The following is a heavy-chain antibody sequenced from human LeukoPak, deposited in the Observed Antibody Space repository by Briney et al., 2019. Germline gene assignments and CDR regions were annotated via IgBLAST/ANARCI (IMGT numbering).Heavy chain of an antibody. CDR2: IYYSGST. CDR1: GGSISSYY. CDR3: ARDLGYSGYDLGWFDP. J-gene: IGHJ5*02. V-gene: IGHV4-59*01. Sequence: SETLSLTCAVSGGSISSYYWSWIRQPPGKGLEWIGYIYYSGSTNYNPSLKSRVTISVDTSKNQFSLKLSSVTAADTAVYYCARDLGYSGYDLGWFDPWGQGTLVTVSS. D-gene: IGHD5-12*01.